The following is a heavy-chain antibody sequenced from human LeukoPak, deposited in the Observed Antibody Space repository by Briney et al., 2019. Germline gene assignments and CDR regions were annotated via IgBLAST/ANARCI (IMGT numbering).Heavy chain of an antibody. Sequence: PGGSLRLSCAASGFTFSSYSMNWVRQAPGKGLEWVSSISSSSSYIYYADSVKGRFTISRDNSKNTLYLQMNSLRAEDTAVYYCAKDDEPETLIAAAAKTDYWGQGTLVTVSS. V-gene: IGHV3-21*04. CDR2: ISSSSSYI. D-gene: IGHD6-13*01. CDR3: AKDDEPETLIAAAAKTDY. CDR1: GFTFSSYS. J-gene: IGHJ4*02.